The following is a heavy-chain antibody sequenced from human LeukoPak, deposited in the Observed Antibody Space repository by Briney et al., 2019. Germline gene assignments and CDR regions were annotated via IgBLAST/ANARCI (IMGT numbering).Heavy chain of an antibody. CDR1: GGTFSSYA. V-gene: IGHV1-69*05. J-gene: IGHJ3*02. Sequence: VASVKVSCEASGGTFSSYAISWVRQAPGQGLEWMGGIIPIFGTANYAQKFQGRVTITTDESTSTAYMELSSLRSEDTAVYYCARERVVVMGVGAFDIWGQGTMATVSS. CDR2: IIPIFGTA. CDR3: ARERVVVMGVGAFDI. D-gene: IGHD3-22*01.